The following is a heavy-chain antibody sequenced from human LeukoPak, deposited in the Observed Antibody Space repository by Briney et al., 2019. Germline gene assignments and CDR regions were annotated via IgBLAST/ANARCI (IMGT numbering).Heavy chain of an antibody. D-gene: IGHD2-2*01. CDR2: IYYSGST. CDR3: ARVGYCSSISCFWFDP. CDR1: GGSISSGGYY. Sequence: SETLSLTCTVSGGSISSGGYYWSWIRQHPGKGLEWIGYIYYSGSTYYNPSLKSRVTISVDTSKNQFSLKLSSVTAADTAVYYCARVGYCSSISCFWFDPWGQGTLVTVSS. J-gene: IGHJ5*02. V-gene: IGHV4-31*03.